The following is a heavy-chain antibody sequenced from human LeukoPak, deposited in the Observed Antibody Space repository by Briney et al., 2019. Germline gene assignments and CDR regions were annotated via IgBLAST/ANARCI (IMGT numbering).Heavy chain of an antibody. CDR2: ISSSSSYI. J-gene: IGHJ3*02. CDR3: ARAIYDSSGYYSPPNAFDI. Sequence: GGSLRLSCAASGFTFSSYSMNWVRQAPGKGLEWVSSISSSSSYIYYADSVKGRFTISRDNAKNSLYLQMYSLRAEDTAVYYCARAIYDSSGYYSPPNAFDIWGQGTMVTVSS. D-gene: IGHD3-22*01. V-gene: IGHV3-21*01. CDR1: GFTFSSYS.